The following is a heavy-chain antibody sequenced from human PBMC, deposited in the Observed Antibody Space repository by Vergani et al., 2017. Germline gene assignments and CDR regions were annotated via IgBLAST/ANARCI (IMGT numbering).Heavy chain of an antibody. J-gene: IGHJ6*02. Sequence: QVQLQESGPGLVKPSETLSLTCAVSGYSISSGYYWGWIRQPPGKGLEWIGSIYHSGSTYYNPSLKSRVTISVDTSKNQFSLKLSSVTAADTAVYYCARLKQLPQQLVRGGGGYYYGMDVWGQGTTVTVSS. D-gene: IGHD6-13*01. CDR1: GYSISSGYY. CDR3: ARLKQLPQQLVRGGGGYYYGMDV. V-gene: IGHV4-38-2*01. CDR2: IYHSGST.